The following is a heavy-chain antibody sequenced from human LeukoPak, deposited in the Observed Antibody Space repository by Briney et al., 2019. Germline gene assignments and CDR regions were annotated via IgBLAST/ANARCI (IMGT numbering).Heavy chain of an antibody. CDR3: ARHSNWNGGVDWFDP. J-gene: IGHJ5*02. Sequence: SETLCLTCTVSGGSISSSSYYWGWIRQPPVKGLEWIGSIYQSGSTFYNPSLKSRVTISLDTSKSQLSLKMNSVTAADTAVYYCARHSNWNGGVDWFDPWGQGTQVTVSS. CDR2: IYQSGST. D-gene: IGHD1-20*01. V-gene: IGHV4-39*01. CDR1: GGSISSSSYY.